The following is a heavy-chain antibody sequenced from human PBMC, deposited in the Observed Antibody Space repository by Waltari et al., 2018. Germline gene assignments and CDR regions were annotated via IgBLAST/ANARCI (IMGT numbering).Heavy chain of an antibody. J-gene: IGHJ3*01. V-gene: IGHV4-4*07. Sequence: QVQLQDSGPGLVQSSETLSLPCTISAGSIRSYYWIWNRQPAGKGLEWIGQIYSSGSTNYSPSLDSRVSMTIDTSTNQFPLKLKSVAAADTAIYSCTRERRQLELVASFDVWGHGTKVSVSS. CDR2: IYSSGST. D-gene: IGHD1-1*01. CDR1: AGSIRSYY. CDR3: TRERRQLELVASFDV.